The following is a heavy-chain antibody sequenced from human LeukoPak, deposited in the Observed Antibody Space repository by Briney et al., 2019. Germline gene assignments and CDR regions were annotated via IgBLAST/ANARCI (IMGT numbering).Heavy chain of an antibody. V-gene: IGHV3-74*01. CDR3: ARGRSRTAPDWGGIDV. J-gene: IGHJ6*02. Sequence: GGSLRLSCAASGFTFSSYWMHWVRQAPGKGLVWVSRLNFDGPSTIYADSVKGRFTISRHNARNTLNLQMNSLRAEDTAVYYCARGRSRTAPDWGGIDVWGQGATLTVSS. CDR2: LNFDGPST. D-gene: IGHD3-16*01. CDR1: GFTFSSYW.